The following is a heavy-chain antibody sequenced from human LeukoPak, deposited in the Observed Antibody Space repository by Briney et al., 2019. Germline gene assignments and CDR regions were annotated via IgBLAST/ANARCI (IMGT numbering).Heavy chain of an antibody. J-gene: IGHJ5*02. D-gene: IGHD2-21*01. CDR3: ARNSGELGA. CDR1: GFTVSNNY. V-gene: IGHV3-53*01. Sequence: PGGSLRLSCAASGFTVSNNYMSWVRRAAGKGLEWVSLIYSGGGAYYADSVKGRFTISRDNSKNTPYLQMNSLRAEDTAVYYCARNSGELGAWGQGTLVTVSS. CDR2: IYSGGGA.